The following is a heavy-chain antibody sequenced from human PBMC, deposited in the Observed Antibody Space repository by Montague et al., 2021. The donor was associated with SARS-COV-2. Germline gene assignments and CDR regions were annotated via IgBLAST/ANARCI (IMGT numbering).Heavy chain of an antibody. Sequence: SETLSLTCTVSGGSINNYYWSWIRQPPEKGPEWIAFIHYTGSANYNPSLKSRATISIDPYKTQCTLNLTSVTAADAALYYCARHLAVGTSGFDIWGQGTMVTVSS. D-gene: IGHD6-19*01. CDR1: GGSINNYY. CDR3: ARHLAVGTSGFDI. CDR2: IHYTGSA. J-gene: IGHJ3*02. V-gene: IGHV4-59*08.